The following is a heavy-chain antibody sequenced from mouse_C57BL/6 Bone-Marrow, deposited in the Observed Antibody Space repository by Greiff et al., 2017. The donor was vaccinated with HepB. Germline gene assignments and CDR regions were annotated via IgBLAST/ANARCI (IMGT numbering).Heavy chain of an antibody. V-gene: IGHV10-3*01. CDR1: GFTFNTYA. CDR2: IRSKSSNYAT. D-gene: IGHD1-1*01. Sequence: DVMLVESGGGLVQPKGSLKLSCAASGFTFNTYAMHWVRQAPGKGLEWVARIRSKSSNYATYYADSVKDRFTISRDDSQSMLYLQMNNLKTEDTAMYYCVRDAFRVYGRDYYAMDYWGQGTSVTVSS. CDR3: VRDAFRVYGRDYYAMDY. J-gene: IGHJ4*01.